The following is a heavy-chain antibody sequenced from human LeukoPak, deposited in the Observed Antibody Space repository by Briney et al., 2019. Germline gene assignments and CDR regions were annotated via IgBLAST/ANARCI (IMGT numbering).Heavy chain of an antibody. CDR1: GGPFSDYY. D-gene: IGHD3-10*01. Sequence: SETLSLTCAVYGGPFSDYYWSWIRQPPGKGLEWIGKINHSGSTDYNPSLKSRVTISVDTSKNQFSLKLSSVTAADTAVYYCARGRYYYGSGSYYKEEWWFDPWGQGTLVTVSS. J-gene: IGHJ5*02. CDR2: INHSGST. CDR3: ARGRYYYGSGSYYKEEWWFDP. V-gene: IGHV4-34*01.